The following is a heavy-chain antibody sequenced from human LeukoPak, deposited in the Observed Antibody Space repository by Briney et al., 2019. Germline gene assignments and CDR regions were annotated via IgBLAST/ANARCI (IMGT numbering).Heavy chain of an antibody. CDR2: IYTSGST. J-gene: IGHJ6*02. D-gene: IGHD6-13*01. CDR1: GGSISSYY. CDR3: ARVSSSWYRTYYYYGMDV. Sequence: SETLSLTCTVSGGSISSYYWSWIRQPAGKGLEWIGRIYTSGSTNYNPSLKSRVTMSVDTSKNQFSLKLSSVTAADTAVYYCARVSSSWYRTYYYYGMDVRGQGTTVTVSS. V-gene: IGHV4-4*07.